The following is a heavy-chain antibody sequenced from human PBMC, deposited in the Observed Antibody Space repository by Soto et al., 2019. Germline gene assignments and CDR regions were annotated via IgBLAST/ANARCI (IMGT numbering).Heavy chain of an antibody. CDR1: GFNFRIYA. V-gene: IGHV3-23*01. Sequence: EVQLLESGGGLAQAGGSLRLSCAASGFNFRIYAMNWVRQAPGKGPEWVSVMIGDGTSWDYADSVRGRFTISRDNSKNTLYLQMNSLRAEDTAVYYCAKDLRPDGRYDLDYWGQGTLVTVSS. CDR3: AKDLRPDGRYDLDY. CDR2: MIGDGTSW. J-gene: IGHJ4*02. D-gene: IGHD1-26*01.